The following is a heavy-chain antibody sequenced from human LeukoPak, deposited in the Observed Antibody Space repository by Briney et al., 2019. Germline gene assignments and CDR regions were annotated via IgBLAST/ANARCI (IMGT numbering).Heavy chain of an antibody. D-gene: IGHD2-21*01. Sequence: GASVKVSCKASGYTFTSYAMNWVRQAPGQGLEWMGWINTNTGNPTYAQGFTGRFVFSLDTSVSTAYLQISSLKAEDTAVYYCASPVAPTHYYYYMDVWGKGTTVTVSS. CDR2: INTNTGNP. J-gene: IGHJ6*03. CDR1: GYTFTSYA. CDR3: ASPVAPTHYYYYMDV. V-gene: IGHV7-4-1*02.